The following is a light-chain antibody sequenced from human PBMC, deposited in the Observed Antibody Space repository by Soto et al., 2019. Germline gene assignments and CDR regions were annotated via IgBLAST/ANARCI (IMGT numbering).Light chain of an antibody. CDR2: GAS. V-gene: IGKV3-15*01. CDR3: QQYNSWPLT. CDR1: QNIGTN. Sequence: EIVMTQSPATLSVSPGERATLSCRASQNIGTNLAWYQQKSGQAPRLLIYGASNRATGVPAKFSGGGSGTEFTLTISSLQSEDFAVYYCQQYNSWPLTFGGGTKVDIK. J-gene: IGKJ4*01.